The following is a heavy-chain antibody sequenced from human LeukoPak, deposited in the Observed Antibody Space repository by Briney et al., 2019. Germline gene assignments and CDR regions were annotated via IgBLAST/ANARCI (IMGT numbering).Heavy chain of an antibody. CDR2: ISSSGRAI. CDR3: ARCPRWAHFDY. V-gene: IGHV3-48*03. D-gene: IGHD4-23*01. J-gene: IGHJ4*02. Sequence: GRSLRLSCAGSGFTLSSYEMNWVRQAPGNGLECVSYISSSGRAIYYADSVKGRFTVSRDNAKNSLYLQMNSLRAEDTAVYYCARCPRWAHFDYWGQGTLVTVSS. CDR1: GFTLSSYE.